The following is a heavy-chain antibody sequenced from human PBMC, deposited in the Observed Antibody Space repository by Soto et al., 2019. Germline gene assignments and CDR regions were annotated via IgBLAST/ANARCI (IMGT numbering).Heavy chain of an antibody. CDR2: ISYDGSNK. V-gene: IGHV3-30-3*01. D-gene: IGHD3-3*01. Sequence: PGGSLRLSCAASGFTFSSYAMHWVRQAPGKGLEWVAVISYDGSNKYYADSVKGRFTISRDNSKNTLYLQMNSLRAEDTAVYYCARDPLRFLEWLLSEQFDYWGQGTLVTVSS. CDR3: ARDPLRFLEWLLSEQFDY. J-gene: IGHJ4*02. CDR1: GFTFSSYA.